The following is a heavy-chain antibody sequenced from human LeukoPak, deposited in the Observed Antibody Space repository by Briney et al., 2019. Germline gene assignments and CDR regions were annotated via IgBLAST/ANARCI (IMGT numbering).Heavy chain of an antibody. Sequence: SVKVSCKASGGTFSSYAISWVRQAPGQGLEWMGRIIPILGIANYAQKFQGRVTITADESTSTAYMELSSLRSEDTAVYYCARTATVGYYYYYMDVWGKGTTVTVSS. D-gene: IGHD4-17*01. V-gene: IGHV1-69*04. J-gene: IGHJ6*03. CDR3: ARTATVGYYYYYMDV. CDR1: GGTFSSYA. CDR2: IIPILGIA.